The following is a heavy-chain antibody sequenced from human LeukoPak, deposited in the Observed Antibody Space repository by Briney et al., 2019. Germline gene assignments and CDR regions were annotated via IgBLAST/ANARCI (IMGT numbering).Heavy chain of an antibody. CDR1: GFTFSSYS. V-gene: IGHV3-48*01. D-gene: IGHD3-3*01. Sequence: GGSLRLSCAASGFTFSSYSMNWVRQAPGKGLEWVSYISSSSTIYYADSVKGRFTISRDNAKNSLYLQMNSLRAEDTAVYYCARDGTISYYYYYGMDVWGPRDHGHRLL. CDR3: ARDGTISYYYYYGMDV. J-gene: IGHJ6*01. CDR2: ISSSSTI.